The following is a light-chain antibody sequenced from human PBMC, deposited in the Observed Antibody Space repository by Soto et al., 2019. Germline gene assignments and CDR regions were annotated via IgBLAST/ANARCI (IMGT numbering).Light chain of an antibody. CDR1: SGDVGGYNF. CDR2: EVS. V-gene: IGLV2-8*01. Sequence: QSALTQPPSASGSPGQSVTISCTGTSGDVGGYNFVSWYQQHPGKAPKFMIYEVSKRPSGVPDRFSGYKSGNTASLTVSGLQAEDEADYYCSSYAGGIKRVFGGGTKLTVL. J-gene: IGLJ3*02. CDR3: SSYAGGIKRV.